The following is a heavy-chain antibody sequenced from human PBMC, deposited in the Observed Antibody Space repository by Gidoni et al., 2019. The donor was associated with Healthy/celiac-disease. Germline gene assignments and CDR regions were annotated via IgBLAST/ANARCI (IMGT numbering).Heavy chain of an antibody. J-gene: IGHJ6*02. Sequence: QVQLVESGGGVVQPGRSLRLSCAASGFTFSSYAMHWVRQAPGKGLEWVAVISYDGSNKYYADSVKGRFTISRDNSKNTLYLQMNSLRAEDTAVYYCARDPSMVQGVIKPLGMDVWGQGTTVTVSS. CDR1: GFTFSSYA. V-gene: IGHV3-30-3*01. CDR2: ISYDGSNK. CDR3: ARDPSMVQGVIKPLGMDV. D-gene: IGHD3-10*01.